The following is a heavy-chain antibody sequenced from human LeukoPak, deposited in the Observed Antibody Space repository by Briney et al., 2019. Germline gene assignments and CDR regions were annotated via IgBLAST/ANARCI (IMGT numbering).Heavy chain of an antibody. V-gene: IGHV1-18*01. CDR3: ARGAAAGTGMKYAFDI. CDR1: GYTFTSYG. CDR2: ISAYNGNT. D-gene: IGHD6-13*01. Sequence: ASVKVSCKASGYTFTSYGISWVRQAPGQGLEWMGWISAYNGNTNYAQKLQGRVTMTTDTSTSTAYMELRSLRSDDTAVYYCARGAAAGTGMKYAFDIWGQGTMVTVSS. J-gene: IGHJ3*02.